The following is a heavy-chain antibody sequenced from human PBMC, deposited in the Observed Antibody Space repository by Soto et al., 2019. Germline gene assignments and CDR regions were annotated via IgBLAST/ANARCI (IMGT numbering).Heavy chain of an antibody. CDR1: GGSIYRSGYY. CDR3: ARDQGVAAAGITWFDP. D-gene: IGHD6-13*01. Sequence: QVQLQESGPGLVKPSETLSLTCTVSGGSIYRSGYYWGWIRQPPGRGLEWIGHIHSSGSTNYNPSLKSRVTMSVDTSKNQFSLRLMSLTAADTAVYYCARDQGVAAAGITWFDPWGQGSLVTVSS. V-gene: IGHV4-39*07. J-gene: IGHJ5*02. CDR2: IHSSGST.